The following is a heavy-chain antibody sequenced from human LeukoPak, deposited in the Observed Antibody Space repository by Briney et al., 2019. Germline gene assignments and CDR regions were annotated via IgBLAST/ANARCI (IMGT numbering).Heavy chain of an antibody. J-gene: IGHJ4*02. CDR2: IYPGDSDT. D-gene: IGHD6-13*01. CDR3: ARQKDSSTWYEIFDY. Sequence: GESPKISCKGSGYSFMTYWIAWVRQMPGKGLEWMGIIYPGDSDTRYSPSFQGQVTISADKSISTAYLQWSSLKASDTAMYFCARQKDSSTWYEIFDYWGQGTLVTVSS. CDR1: GYSFMTYW. V-gene: IGHV5-51*01.